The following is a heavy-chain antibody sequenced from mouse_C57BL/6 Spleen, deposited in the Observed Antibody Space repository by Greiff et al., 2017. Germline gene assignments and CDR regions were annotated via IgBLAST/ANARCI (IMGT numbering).Heavy chain of an antibody. CDR3: ARDDGYHFAY. CDR1: GYSITSGYY. CDR2: ISYDGSN. J-gene: IGHJ3*01. Sequence: EVKLMESGPGLVKPSQSLSLTCSVTGYSITSGYYWNWIRQFPGNKLEWMGYISYDGSNNYNPSLKNRISITRDTSKNQFFLKLNSVTTEDTATYYCARDDGYHFAYWGQGTLVTVSA. D-gene: IGHD2-3*01. V-gene: IGHV3-6*01.